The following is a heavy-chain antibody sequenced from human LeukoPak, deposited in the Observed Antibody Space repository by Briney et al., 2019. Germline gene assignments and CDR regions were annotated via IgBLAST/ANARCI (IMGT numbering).Heavy chain of an antibody. CDR2: IKQDGSEK. CDR1: GFTFSNYW. V-gene: IGHV3-7*01. D-gene: IGHD3-10*01. J-gene: IGHJ4*02. CDR3: ARDPRGSLDY. Sequence: PGGSLRLSCAVSGFTFSNYWMTWVRQAPGKGLEWVANIKQDGSEKYYADSVKGRFTISRDNAKNSLYLQMNNLRVEDTAVYYCARDPRGSLDYWGQGTLVTVSS.